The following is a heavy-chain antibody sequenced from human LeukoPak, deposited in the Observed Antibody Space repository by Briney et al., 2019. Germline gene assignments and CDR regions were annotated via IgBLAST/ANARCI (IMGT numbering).Heavy chain of an antibody. CDR2: IKSEAYGGTT. J-gene: IGHJ4*02. V-gene: IGHV3-15*01. D-gene: IGHD1-1*01. CDR1: GFIFRDAW. Sequence: GGSLRLSCAASGFIFRDAWMTWVRQAPGKGLEWIGRIKSEAYGGTTDYAAPVKGRFTISRGDSKNMLFLQMNSLKTEDTAVYYCTTDPPEVPEPFIDYWGQGTLVAVSS. CDR3: TTDPPEVPEPFIDY.